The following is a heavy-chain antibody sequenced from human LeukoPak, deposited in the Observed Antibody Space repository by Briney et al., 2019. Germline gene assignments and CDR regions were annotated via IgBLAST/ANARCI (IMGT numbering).Heavy chain of an antibody. CDR2: MSPASGNT. D-gene: IGHD4-17*01. Sequence: ASVKVSCKASGYTFTSYDLNWVRRATGQGLEWMGWMSPASGNTGYAQEFQGRVTMTRDTSVSTAYMELNSLRSEDTAVYYCARGDYGDALYYYYGMDVWGQGTTVTVSS. CDR3: ARGDYGDALYYYYGMDV. V-gene: IGHV1-8*01. CDR1: GYTFTSYD. J-gene: IGHJ6*02.